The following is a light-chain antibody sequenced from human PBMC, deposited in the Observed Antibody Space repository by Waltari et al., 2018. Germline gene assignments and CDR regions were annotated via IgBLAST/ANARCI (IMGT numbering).Light chain of an antibody. CDR1: KLGAKY. Sequence: YELPHPPSVSVSPGQTASLPCPGDKLGAKYACWYQQKPGQSPVLVIYQDSKRPSGIPERFSGSNSGNTATLTISGTQAMDEADYYCQAWDSSTVVFGGGTKLTVL. CDR2: QDS. J-gene: IGLJ2*01. V-gene: IGLV3-1*01. CDR3: QAWDSSTVV.